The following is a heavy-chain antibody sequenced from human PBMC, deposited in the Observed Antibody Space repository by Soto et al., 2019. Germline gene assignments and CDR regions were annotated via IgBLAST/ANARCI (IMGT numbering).Heavy chain of an antibody. D-gene: IGHD3-22*01. CDR3: ARVPNYYDSSGSLGPDY. J-gene: IGHJ4*02. CDR1: GFTFSSYG. Sequence: GGSLRLSCAASGFTFSSYGMHWVRQAPGKGLEWVAVIWYDGSNKYYADSVKGRFTISRDNSKNTLYLQMNSLRAEDTAVYYCARVPNYYDSSGSLGPDYWGQGTLVTVSS. V-gene: IGHV3-33*01. CDR2: IWYDGSNK.